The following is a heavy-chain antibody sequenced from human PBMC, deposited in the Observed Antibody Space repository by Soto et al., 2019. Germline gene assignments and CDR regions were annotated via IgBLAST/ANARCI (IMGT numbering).Heavy chain of an antibody. Sequence: TSETLSLTYAVYGGYFSGYYWSWIRQPPGKGLEWIGEINHSGSTNYNPSLKSRVTISVDTSKNQFSLKLSSVTAADTAVYYCAREGRSGWGTNWFDPWGQGTLVTVSS. CDR1: GGYFSGYY. CDR3: AREGRSGWGTNWFDP. V-gene: IGHV4-34*01. J-gene: IGHJ5*02. D-gene: IGHD6-19*01. CDR2: INHSGST.